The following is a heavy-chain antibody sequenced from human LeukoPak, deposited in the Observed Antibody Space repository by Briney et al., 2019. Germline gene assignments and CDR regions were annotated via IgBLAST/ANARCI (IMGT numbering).Heavy chain of an antibody. CDR2: INPSSGST. D-gene: IGHD2-15*01. J-gene: IGHJ6*02. CDR1: GYTFTSYY. Sequence: GVSVKASCTASGYTFTSYYMHWVRQAPGQGLEWMGIINPSSGSTTYAQKFQGRVTMTRDTSTSTVYMELSNLISEDTAVYYCVCYSDFVLVGPAHAGYGLDVWGHGTTVTVS. CDR3: VCYSDFVLVGPAHAGYGLDV. V-gene: IGHV1-46*01.